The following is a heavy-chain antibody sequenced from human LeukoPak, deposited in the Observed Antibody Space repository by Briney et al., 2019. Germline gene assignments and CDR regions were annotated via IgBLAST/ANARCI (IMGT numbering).Heavy chain of an antibody. V-gene: IGHV4-39*07. CDR1: GGSISSSSYY. J-gene: IGHJ5*02. D-gene: IGHD3-10*01. CDR2: IYYSGST. Sequence: TSETLSLTCTVSGGSISSSSYYWGWIRQPPGKGLEWIGSIYYSGSTYYNPSLKSRVTISVDTSKNQFSLKLSSVTAADTAVYYCARDGSWFGELFGNWFDPWGQGTLVTVSS. CDR3: ARDGSWFGELFGNWFDP.